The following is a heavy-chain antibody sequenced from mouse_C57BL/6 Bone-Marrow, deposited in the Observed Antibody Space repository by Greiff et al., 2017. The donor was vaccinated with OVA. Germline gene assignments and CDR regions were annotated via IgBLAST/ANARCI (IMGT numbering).Heavy chain of an antibody. Sequence: QVQLQQSGAELARPGASVKLSCKASGYTFTSYGISWVKQRTGQGLEWIGEIYPRSGNNYYNEKFKGKATLTADKSSSTAYMELRSLTAEDSAVYFCARSTTVVASRNYWGQGTTLTVSS. J-gene: IGHJ2*01. CDR1: GYTFTSYG. D-gene: IGHD1-1*01. V-gene: IGHV1-81*01. CDR2: IYPRSGNN. CDR3: ARSTTVVASRNY.